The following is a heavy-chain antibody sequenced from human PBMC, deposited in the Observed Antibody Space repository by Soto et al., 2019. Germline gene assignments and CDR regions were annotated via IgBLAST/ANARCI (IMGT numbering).Heavy chain of an antibody. CDR1: GGSFSGYY. CDR2: INHSGST. CDR3: ARAWNH. Sequence: LSLTCAVYGGSFSGYYWSWIRQPPGKGLEWIGEINHSGSTNYNPSLKSRVTISVDTSKNQFSLKLSSVTAADTAVYYCARAWNHWGQGTLVTVSS. J-gene: IGHJ4*02. D-gene: IGHD1-1*01. V-gene: IGHV4-34*01.